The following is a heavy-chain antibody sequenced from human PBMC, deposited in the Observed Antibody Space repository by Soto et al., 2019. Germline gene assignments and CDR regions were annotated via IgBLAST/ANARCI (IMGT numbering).Heavy chain of an antibody. V-gene: IGHV3-23*01. CDR3: SKDRSGYDLGDF. CDR1: GFTFRSFA. Sequence: GGSLRLSCAASGFTFRSFAMSWARQAPGKGLEWVSAISGSGGSTYYADSVKGRFTISRDNSKNTLYLQMNSLRAEDTAVYYCSKDRSGYDLGDFWGQGTLVTVSS. CDR2: ISGSGGST. J-gene: IGHJ4*02. D-gene: IGHD5-12*01.